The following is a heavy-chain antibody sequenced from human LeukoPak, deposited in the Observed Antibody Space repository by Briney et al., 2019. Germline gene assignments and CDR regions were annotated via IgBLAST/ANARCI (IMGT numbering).Heavy chain of an antibody. CDR2: INPNSGGT. V-gene: IGHV1-2*02. CDR1: GYTFTGYC. J-gene: IGHJ4*02. Sequence: GASVKVSCKASGYTFTGYCMHWVRQAPGQGLEWMGWINPNSGGTNYAQKFQGRVTMTRDTSISTAYMELSRLRSDDTAVYYCARDDDFWSGTLGYWGQGTLVTVSS. CDR3: ARDDDFWSGTLGY. D-gene: IGHD3-3*01.